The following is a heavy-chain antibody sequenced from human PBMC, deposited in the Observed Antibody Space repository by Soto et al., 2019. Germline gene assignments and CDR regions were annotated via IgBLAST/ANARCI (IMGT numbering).Heavy chain of an antibody. CDR1: ESTVSRDW. CDR2: INQDGSEK. J-gene: IGHJ4*02. Sequence: EVHLVESGGGLVQTGGSLRLSCAIFESTVSRDWMNWVRQAPGKGLEWVAHINQDGSEKYYVDSVKGRFTISRDNAKKSLYLQRKSLGPADSAMYYCSGGVGDAFWGQGTLVTVSS. D-gene: IGHD1-26*01. CDR3: SGGVGDAF. V-gene: IGHV3-7*04.